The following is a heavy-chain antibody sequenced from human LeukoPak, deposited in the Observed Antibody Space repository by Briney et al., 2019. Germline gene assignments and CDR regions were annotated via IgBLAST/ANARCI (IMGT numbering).Heavy chain of an antibody. D-gene: IGHD4-17*01. Sequence: AETLSLTCTVSGGSIRSYDWSWIRQPPGKGLEWIGYIYYSGSTNYNPSLKSGSIISVDTSKNQFSLKLSSVTAADTAVYYCARTGSTVTMLYPFDHGGLGTLDTVSS. V-gene: IGHV4-59*01. CDR1: GGSIRSYD. CDR2: IYYSGST. J-gene: IGHJ4*02. CDR3: ARTGSTVTMLYPFDH.